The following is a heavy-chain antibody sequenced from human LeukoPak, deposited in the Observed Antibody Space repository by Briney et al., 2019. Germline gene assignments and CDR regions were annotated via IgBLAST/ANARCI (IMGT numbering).Heavy chain of an antibody. Sequence: SETLSLTCTVSGGSISSYYWSWIRQPPGKGLEWIGYIYYSGSTNYNPSLKSRVTISVGTSKNQFSLKLSSVTAADTAVYYCARGGYSYGYRALYYYYCMDVWGKGTTVTVSS. V-gene: IGHV4-59*12. D-gene: IGHD5-18*01. CDR2: IYYSGST. J-gene: IGHJ6*03. CDR1: GGSISSYY. CDR3: ARGGYSYGYRALYYYYCMDV.